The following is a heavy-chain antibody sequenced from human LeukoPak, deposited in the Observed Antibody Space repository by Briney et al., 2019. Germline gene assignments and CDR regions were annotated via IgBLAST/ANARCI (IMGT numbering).Heavy chain of an antibody. CDR1: GFTFSSYS. J-gene: IGHJ3*02. D-gene: IGHD3-22*01. Sequence: GGSLRLSCAASGFTFSSYSMNWVRQAPGKGLEWVSSISSSSSYIYYADSVKGRFTISRDNAKNSLYLQMNSLRAEDTAVYYCARDVSGYHPFNGLGAFDIWGQGTMVTVSS. CDR3: ARDVSGYHPFNGLGAFDI. CDR2: ISSSSSYI. V-gene: IGHV3-21*01.